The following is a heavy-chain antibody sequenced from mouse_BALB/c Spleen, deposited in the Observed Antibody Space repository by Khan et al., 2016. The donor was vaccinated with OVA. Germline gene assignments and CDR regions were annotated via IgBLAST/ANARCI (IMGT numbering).Heavy chain of an antibody. V-gene: IGHV3-2*02. Sequence: EVELVESGPGLVKPSQSLSLTCTVTGFSITSDYAWNWIRQFPGNKLEWMGYISYSGNTKYNPSLKSRISITRDTSKNQFFLQLNSVTIEYTATYYCARVYGGDFDYWGQGTTLTVSS. CDR3: ARVYGGDFDY. CDR2: ISYSGNT. D-gene: IGHD1-1*01. J-gene: IGHJ2*01. CDR1: GFSITSDYA.